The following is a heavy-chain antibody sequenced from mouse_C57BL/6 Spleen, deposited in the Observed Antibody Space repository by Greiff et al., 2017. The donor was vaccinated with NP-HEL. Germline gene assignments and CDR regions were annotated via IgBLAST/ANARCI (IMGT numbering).Heavy chain of an antibody. CDR1: GFNIKDYY. CDR3: ARPDSSGFAWFAY. Sequence: VQLKQSGAELVKPGASVKLSCTASGFNIKDYYMHWVKQRTEQGLEWIGRIDPEDGETKYAPKFQGKATITADTSSNTAYLQLSSLTSEDTAVYYGARPDSSGFAWFAYWGQGTLVTVSA. CDR2: IDPEDGET. J-gene: IGHJ3*01. V-gene: IGHV14-2*01. D-gene: IGHD3-2*02.